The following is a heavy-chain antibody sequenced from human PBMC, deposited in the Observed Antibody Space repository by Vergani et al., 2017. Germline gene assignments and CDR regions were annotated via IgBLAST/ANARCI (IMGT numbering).Heavy chain of an antibody. J-gene: IGHJ4*02. D-gene: IGHD2-2*01. V-gene: IGHV1-2*02. CDR1: GYTFTDYF. Sequence: QVQLVQSGAEVKKPGASVKVSCKASGYTFTDYFMHWVRQAPGQGREWMGWINPNSGGTNYAQKFQGRVTMTRDTSISTAYMELSNLRSDDTAEYYCARVGTSSYRDYIDYWGQGTMVTVSS. CDR2: INPNSGGT. CDR3: ARVGTSSYRDYIDY.